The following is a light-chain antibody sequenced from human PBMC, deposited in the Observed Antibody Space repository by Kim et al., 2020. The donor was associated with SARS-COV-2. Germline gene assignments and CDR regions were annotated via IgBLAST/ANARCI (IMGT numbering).Light chain of an antibody. CDR1: RRDVGGYNY. CDR3: CSYAGSYTHVV. Sequence: SVTISCTGTRRDVGGYNYVSWYQQHPGKAPKLMIYDVSKRPSGIPDRFAGSKSGNTASLTVSGLQAEDEADYYCCSYAGSYTHVVFGGGTQLTVL. J-gene: IGLJ2*01. V-gene: IGLV2-11*01. CDR2: DVS.